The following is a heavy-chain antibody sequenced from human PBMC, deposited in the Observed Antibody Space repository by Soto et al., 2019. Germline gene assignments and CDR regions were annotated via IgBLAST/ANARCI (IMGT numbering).Heavy chain of an antibody. V-gene: IGHV4-39*01. D-gene: IGHD3-3*01. CDR3: ASGKHYDFWSGYYPTDWFDP. Sequence: SETLSHTCTGSGGSINIPTYYWRWIRQPAGKGLEWIGSSYYTGSTYYNPSLKSRVTISVDTSKSQFSLKLSSVTAADTAVYYCASGKHYDFWSGYYPTDWFDPWGQGTLVTVSS. CDR1: GGSINIPTYY. CDR2: SYYTGST. J-gene: IGHJ5*02.